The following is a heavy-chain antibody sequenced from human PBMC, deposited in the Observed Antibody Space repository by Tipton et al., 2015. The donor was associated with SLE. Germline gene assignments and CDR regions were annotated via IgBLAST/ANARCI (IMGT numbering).Heavy chain of an antibody. CDR2: INHGGST. D-gene: IGHD2-21*01. CDR1: GGSFSSYY. CDR3: VRGHPHIVVLIGGGWFDP. Sequence: TLSLTCAVYGGSFSSYYWTWIRQPPGKGLEWIGEINHGGSTNYNPSLTSRVTISEDTSKNQFSLKLTSVTAADTAIYYCVRGHPHIVVLIGGGWFDPWGQGTLVTVSS. V-gene: IGHV4-34*01. J-gene: IGHJ5*02.